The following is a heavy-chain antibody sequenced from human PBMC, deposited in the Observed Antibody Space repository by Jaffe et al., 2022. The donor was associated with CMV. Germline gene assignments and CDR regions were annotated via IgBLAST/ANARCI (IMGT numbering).Heavy chain of an antibody. CDR3: AGWDTAMVRTDY. V-gene: IGHV4-59*01. Sequence: QVQLQESGPGLVKPSETLSLTCTVSGGSISSYYWSWIRQPPGKGLEWIGYIYYSGSTNYNPSLKSRVTISVDTSKNQFSLKLSSVTAADTAVYYCAGWDTAMVRTDYWGQGTLVTVSS. D-gene: IGHD5-18*01. J-gene: IGHJ4*02. CDR2: IYYSGST. CDR1: GGSISSYY.